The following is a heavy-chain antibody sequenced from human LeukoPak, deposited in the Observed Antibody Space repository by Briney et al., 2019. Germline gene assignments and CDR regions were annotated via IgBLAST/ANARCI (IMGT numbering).Heavy chain of an antibody. CDR3: ARDLVAAAGHHCFDY. Sequence: SVKVSCKASGGTFSSYAISWVRQAPGQGLEWMGGIIPIFGTANYAQKFQGRVTITADESTSTAYMELSSLRSEDTAVYYCARDLVAAAGHHCFDYWGQGTLVTVSS. V-gene: IGHV1-69*13. CDR1: GGTFSSYA. D-gene: IGHD6-13*01. J-gene: IGHJ4*02. CDR2: IIPIFGTA.